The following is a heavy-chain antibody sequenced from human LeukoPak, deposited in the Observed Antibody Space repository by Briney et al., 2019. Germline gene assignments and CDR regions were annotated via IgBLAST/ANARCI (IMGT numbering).Heavy chain of an antibody. Sequence: SETLSLTCTVSGGSISSSSYYWGWIRQPPGKGLEWIGSIYYSGSTYYNPSLKSRVTISVDTSKNQFSLKLSSVTAADTAVYYCARDETGYMDVWGKGTTVTVSS. CDR1: GGSISSSSYY. CDR3: ARDETGYMDV. CDR2: IYYSGST. J-gene: IGHJ6*03. V-gene: IGHV4-39*07.